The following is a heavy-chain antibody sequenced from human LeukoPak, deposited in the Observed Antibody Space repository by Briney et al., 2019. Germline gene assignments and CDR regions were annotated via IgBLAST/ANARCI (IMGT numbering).Heavy chain of an antibody. CDR3: ARVGEYYDFWSGYYWAPNYFDY. V-gene: IGHV1-18*01. D-gene: IGHD3-3*01. CDR2: ISAYNGNT. Sequence: ASVKVSCKASGYTFTSYGISWVRQAPGQGLEWMGWISAYNGNTTYAQKLQGRVTMTTDTSTSTAYMELRSLRSDDTAVYYCARVGEYYDFWSGYYWAPNYFDYWGQGTLVTVSS. J-gene: IGHJ4*02. CDR1: GYTFTSYG.